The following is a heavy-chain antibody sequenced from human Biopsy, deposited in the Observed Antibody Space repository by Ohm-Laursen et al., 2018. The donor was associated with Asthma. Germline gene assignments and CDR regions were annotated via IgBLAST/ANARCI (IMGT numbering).Heavy chain of an antibody. D-gene: IGHD2-21*01. Sequence: SLRLSCAAFGFTFSSYSMHWVRQAPGRGPEYVSFIATDGSNKFYADSVKGRFTVSRDNSKHTLYLHMTGLRADDTGVYYCVKDHSAGYYYFDDWGQGAQVNVSS. CDR3: VKDHSAGYYYFDD. CDR2: IATDGSNK. J-gene: IGHJ4*02. V-gene: IGHV3-64D*08. CDR1: GFTFSSYS.